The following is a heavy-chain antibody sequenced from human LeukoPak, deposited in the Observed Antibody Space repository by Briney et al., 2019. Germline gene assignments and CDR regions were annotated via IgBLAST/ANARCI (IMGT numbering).Heavy chain of an antibody. V-gene: IGHV4-31*03. CDR2: VYYSGST. CDR1: GGSISSGGYY. D-gene: IGHD6-19*01. Sequence: PSETLSLTCTVSGGSISSGGYYWSWIRQHPGKGLEWIGYVYYSGSTYYNPSLKSRVTISVDTSKNQFSLKLSSVTAADTAVYYCARGRIAVAGTKNYFDYWGQGTLVTVPS. CDR3: ARGRIAVAGTKNYFDY. J-gene: IGHJ4*02.